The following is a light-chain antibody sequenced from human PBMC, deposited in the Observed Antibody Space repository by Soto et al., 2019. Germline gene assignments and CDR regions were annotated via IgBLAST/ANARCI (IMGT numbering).Light chain of an antibody. V-gene: IGKV3-20*01. CDR1: QSVSSNY. CDR3: QQYGSSRWT. J-gene: IGKJ1*01. CDR2: AAS. Sequence: EIVLAQSPGTLSLSPGERATLSCRASQSVSSNYLAWYQQKPGQAPRLLIYAASSRATGIPDRFSGSGSGTDFTITISRLEHEDFAVYYCQQYGSSRWTFGQGAKVEV.